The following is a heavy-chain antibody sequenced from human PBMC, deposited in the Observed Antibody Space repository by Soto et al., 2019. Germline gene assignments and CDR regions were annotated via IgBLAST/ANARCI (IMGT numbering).Heavy chain of an antibody. V-gene: IGHV4-39*01. Sequence: QLQLQESGPGLVKPSETLSLTCTVSGGSISSSSYYWGWIRQPPGMGLEWIGGIYYSGSTYYNPSLESRVTISVDTSKNQFSLRLSSVTAADTAVYYCARLAGALLGYWGQGTLVTVSS. CDR1: GGSISSSSYY. CDR3: ARLAGALLGY. D-gene: IGHD3-10*01. J-gene: IGHJ4*02. CDR2: IYYSGST.